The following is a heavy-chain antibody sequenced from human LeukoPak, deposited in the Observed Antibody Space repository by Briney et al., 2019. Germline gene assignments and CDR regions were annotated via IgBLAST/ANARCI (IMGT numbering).Heavy chain of an antibody. Sequence: SETLSLTCTVSGGSLSSSSYYWGWIRQPPGTGLEWIGSIYYSGSTYYNPSLKSRLTISVDTSKNQFSLKLSSVTAADTAVYYCARTPRGASDYYSMDVWGKGTTVTVSS. V-gene: IGHV4-39*07. CDR1: GGSLSSSSYY. J-gene: IGHJ6*03. D-gene: IGHD1-26*01. CDR2: IYYSGST. CDR3: ARTPRGASDYYSMDV.